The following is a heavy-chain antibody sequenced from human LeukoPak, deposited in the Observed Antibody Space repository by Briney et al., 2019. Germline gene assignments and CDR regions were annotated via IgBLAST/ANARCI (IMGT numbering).Heavy chain of an antibody. CDR2: IYYSGST. D-gene: IGHD3-22*01. Sequence: PSETLSLTCTVSGYSISSGYFWGWIRQPPGKGLEWIGYIYYSGSTNYNPSLKSRVTISVDTSKNQFSLKLSSVTAADTAVYYCARALTEYYYDSSGYYPNYYYYYMDVWGKGTTVTVSS. CDR3: ARALTEYYYDSSGYYPNYYYYYMDV. CDR1: GYSISSGYF. J-gene: IGHJ6*03. V-gene: IGHV4-38-2*02.